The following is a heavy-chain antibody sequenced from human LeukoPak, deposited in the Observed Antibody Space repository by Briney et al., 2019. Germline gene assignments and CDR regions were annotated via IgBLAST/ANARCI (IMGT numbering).Heavy chain of an antibody. CDR3: AKILPPSAGADTGG. V-gene: IGHV3-30*02. J-gene: IGHJ4*02. CDR2: IHYDGSDK. CDR1: GFTFSSYG. D-gene: IGHD6-13*01. Sequence: GGSLRLSCAASGFTFSSYGMHWVRQAPGKGLEWVAFIHYDGSDKYYADSVKGRFIISRDNSKNTLYLKMNSLRTEDTAIYYCAKILPPSAGADTGGWGQGTLVTVSS.